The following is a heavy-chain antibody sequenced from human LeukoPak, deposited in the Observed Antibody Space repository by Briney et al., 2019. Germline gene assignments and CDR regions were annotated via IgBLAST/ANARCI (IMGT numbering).Heavy chain of an antibody. J-gene: IGHJ3*02. CDR3: ARGIDYGDYVGQGKSRFDI. CDR2: INPNSGGT. D-gene: IGHD4-17*01. V-gene: IGHV1-2*02. CDR1: GYTFTGYY. Sequence: ASVKVSCKASGYTFTGYYMHWVRQAPGQGLEWMGWINPNSGGTNYAQKFQGRVTMTRDTSISTAYMELSSLRSEDTAVYYCARGIDYGDYVGQGKSRFDIWGQGTMVAVSS.